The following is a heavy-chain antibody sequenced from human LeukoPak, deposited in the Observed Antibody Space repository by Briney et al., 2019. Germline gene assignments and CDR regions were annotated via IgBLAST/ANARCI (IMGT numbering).Heavy chain of an antibody. CDR3: ASRGVVPAAMPYCYYGMDV. CDR1: GYTFTSYY. Sequence: ASVKVSCKGSGYTFTSYYMHWVRQAPGQGLEWMGIINPSGGSTSYAQKLQGRVTMTRDTSTSTVYMELSSLRSEDTAVYYCASRGVVPAAMPYCYYGMDVWGQGTTVTVSS. J-gene: IGHJ6*02. V-gene: IGHV1-46*01. D-gene: IGHD2-2*01. CDR2: INPSGGST.